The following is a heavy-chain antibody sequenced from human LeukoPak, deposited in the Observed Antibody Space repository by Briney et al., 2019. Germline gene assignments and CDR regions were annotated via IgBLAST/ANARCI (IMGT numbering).Heavy chain of an antibody. CDR3: ARGFVTTPTFYYYGMDV. V-gene: IGHV3-30-3*01. CDR1: GFTFSSYA. J-gene: IGHJ6*02. Sequence: GRSLRLSCAASGFTFSSYAMHWVRQAPGKGLEWVAVISYDGSNKYYADSVKGRFTISRDNSKNTLYLQMNSLRAEDTAVYYCARGFVTTPTFYYYGMDVWGQGTTVTVSS. D-gene: IGHD4-17*01. CDR2: ISYDGSNK.